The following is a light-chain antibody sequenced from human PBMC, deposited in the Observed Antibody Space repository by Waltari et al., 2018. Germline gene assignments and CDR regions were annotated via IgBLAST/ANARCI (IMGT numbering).Light chain of an antibody. CDR1: SSDIGSYSL. CDR3: CSYGGVPSYVL. Sequence: QSALTQPASVAGSPGQSITISCTGTSSDIGSYSLVSWYQQQPGKAPKLIVYEVTRRPSGVSPRFPGSKSDNTASLTISGLQAEDEADYYCCSYGGVPSYVLFGGGTKLTVL. V-gene: IGLV2-23*02. CDR2: EVT. J-gene: IGLJ2*01.